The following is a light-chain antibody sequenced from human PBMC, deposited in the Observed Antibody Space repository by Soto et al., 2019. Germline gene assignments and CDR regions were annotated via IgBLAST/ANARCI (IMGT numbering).Light chain of an antibody. CDR3: QQYNSYSPRT. V-gene: IGKV1-5*01. CDR2: DAS. J-gene: IGKJ1*01. Sequence: DVQLTQAPSTLSASVGDRVTITSRASQSIGNWLAWYQQKPGKAPNLLIYDASTLENGVPSRFSGSASGTDFTLTISSLQPYDFVTYYCQQYNSYSPRTFSQGTKVEFK. CDR1: QSIGNW.